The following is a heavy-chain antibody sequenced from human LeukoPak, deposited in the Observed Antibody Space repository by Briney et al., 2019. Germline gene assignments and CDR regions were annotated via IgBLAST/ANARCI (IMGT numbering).Heavy chain of an antibody. Sequence: GGSLRLSCTGSGFPFSAYAVHWVRQAPGKGLEWVAVISSDENSRFYVDSVKGRFTISRDNSKNTLYLQMNSLRPEDTAVYYCTKPDSAMTMNYFDYRGQGTLVTVSS. CDR1: GFPFSAYA. CDR3: TKPDSAMTMNYFDY. D-gene: IGHD4/OR15-4a*01. J-gene: IGHJ4*02. V-gene: IGHV3-30*18. CDR2: ISSDENSR.